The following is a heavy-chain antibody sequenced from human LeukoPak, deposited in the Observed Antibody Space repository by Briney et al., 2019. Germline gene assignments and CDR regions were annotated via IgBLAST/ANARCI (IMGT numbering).Heavy chain of an antibody. J-gene: IGHJ4*02. Sequence: ASVKVSCKASGYTFTSYAIHWVRQAPGQRLEWMGWISAGNGNTKYSQNFQGRVTFISNTSATTAFMELSSLRSEDTAVYYCARDRTSYYDSRGYTFDYWGQGTLVIVSS. CDR3: ARDRTSYYDSRGYTFDY. V-gene: IGHV1-3*01. CDR1: GYTFTSYA. CDR2: ISAGNGNT. D-gene: IGHD3-22*01.